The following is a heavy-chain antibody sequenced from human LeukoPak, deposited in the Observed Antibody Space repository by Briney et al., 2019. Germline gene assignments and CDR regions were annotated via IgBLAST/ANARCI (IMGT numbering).Heavy chain of an antibody. V-gene: IGHV3-66*01. CDR3: ARDRLPPLGAFDI. Sequence: GGSLRLSCAASGFTISNYYMSWVRQAPGKGLEWVSVIYTGGNTYYTDAVKGRFTISRDNSKNTLYLQMNNLRAEDTAVYHCARDRLPPLGAFDIWGQGTMVTVPS. D-gene: IGHD3-16*01. CDR1: GFTISNYY. J-gene: IGHJ3*02. CDR2: IYTGGNT.